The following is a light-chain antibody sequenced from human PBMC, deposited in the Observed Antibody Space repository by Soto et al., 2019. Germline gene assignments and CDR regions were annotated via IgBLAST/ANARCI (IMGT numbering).Light chain of an antibody. CDR3: QHHDKLPGK. J-gene: IGKJ4*02. V-gene: IGKV1-33*01. CDR1: KDISNY. Sequence: QESKDISNYLTWFQQRPGKAPKLLIYDASTLETGVPSRFCGSGSGTDFTFISGILHPDDFASCYWQHHDKLPGKFGGGTKVDIK. CDR2: DAS.